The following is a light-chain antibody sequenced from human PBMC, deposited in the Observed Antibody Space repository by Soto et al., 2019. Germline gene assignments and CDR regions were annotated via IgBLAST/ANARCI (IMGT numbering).Light chain of an antibody. V-gene: IGKV3D-15*01. CDR2: DAS. CDR1: QRISTN. Sequence: IVMTQSPDTLSVSPGEGATLSCRASQRISTNLAWYQQRPGQAPRLPIYDASTRATGIPARFSASGSWTEFTLTISILQSEDSAVYYCQQYHNRPSFGPGTKVEIK. CDR3: QQYHNRPS. J-gene: IGKJ3*01.